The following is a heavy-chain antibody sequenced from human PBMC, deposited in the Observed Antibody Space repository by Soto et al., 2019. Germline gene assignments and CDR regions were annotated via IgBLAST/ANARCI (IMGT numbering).Heavy chain of an antibody. J-gene: IGHJ4*02. CDR3: AKRPRTWTTVTTISYYYFDY. Sequence: EVQLLESGGGLVQPGGSLRLSCAASGFIFSSYAMSWVRQAPGKGLEWVPAISGSGDITYYADSVKGRFTISRDNSKNTLYLQMNSLRAEDTAVYYCAKRPRTWTTVTTISYYYFDYWGQGTLVTVSS. CDR2: ISGSGDIT. V-gene: IGHV3-23*01. D-gene: IGHD4-17*01. CDR1: GFIFSSYA.